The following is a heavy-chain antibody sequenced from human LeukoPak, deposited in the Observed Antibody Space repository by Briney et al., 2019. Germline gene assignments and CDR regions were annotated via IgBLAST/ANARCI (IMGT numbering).Heavy chain of an antibody. CDR1: GFTFSSYA. Sequence: GRSLRLSCAASGFTFSSYAMHWVRQAPGKGLEWVAVISYDGSNKYYADSVKGRFTISRDNSKNTLYLQMNSLRAEDTAVYYCARDQIAVAGGVGYGMDVWGQGTTVTVSS. V-gene: IGHV3-30-3*01. D-gene: IGHD6-19*01. J-gene: IGHJ6*02. CDR3: ARDQIAVAGGVGYGMDV. CDR2: ISYDGSNK.